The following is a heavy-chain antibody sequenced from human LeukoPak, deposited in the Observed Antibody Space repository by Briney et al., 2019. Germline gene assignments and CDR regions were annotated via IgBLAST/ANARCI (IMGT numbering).Heavy chain of an antibody. CDR3: TRESGPYCPFGY. Sequence: KASGTLSLTCGVSGGSITSTNWWRWVRQPPGQGLAWIGEISLTGRTNYNPSLIGRVIMSLDESRNQLSLTLTSVTAADTAMYYCTRESGPYCPFGYWGQGTLVVVPS. J-gene: IGHJ4*02. CDR1: GGSITSTNW. D-gene: IGHD1-26*01. CDR2: ISLTGRT. V-gene: IGHV4-4*02.